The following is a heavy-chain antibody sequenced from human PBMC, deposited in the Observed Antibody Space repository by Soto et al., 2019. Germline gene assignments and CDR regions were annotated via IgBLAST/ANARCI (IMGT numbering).Heavy chain of an antibody. CDR3: ATTRVGPCSSSICFSGIFDGMDV. J-gene: IGHJ6*02. Sequence: GGSLRLSCAASGFTISNYGMHWVRQAPGKGLEWVAVISYDGTITYYTDSVKGRFTISRDNSKNTLYLQMNSLRTEDTAVYYCATTRVGPCSSSICFSGIFDGMDVWGQGTTVTVS. CDR2: ISYDGTIT. CDR1: GFTISNYG. D-gene: IGHD2-2*01. V-gene: IGHV3-30-3*01.